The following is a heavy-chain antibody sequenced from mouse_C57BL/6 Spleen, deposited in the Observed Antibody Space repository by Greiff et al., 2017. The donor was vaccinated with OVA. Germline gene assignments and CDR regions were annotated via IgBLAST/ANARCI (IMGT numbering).Heavy chain of an antibody. D-gene: IGHD1-1*01. CDR1: GFTFSDYY. CDR3: ARHTVGWGFAY. CDR2: ISNGGGST. V-gene: IGHV5-12*01. Sequence: EVKVVESGGGLVQPGGSLKLSCAASGFTFSDYYMYWVRQTPEKRLEWVAYISNGGGSTYYPDTVKGRFTISRDNAKNTLYLQMSRLKSEDTAMYYCARHTVGWGFAYWGQGTLVTVSA. J-gene: IGHJ3*01.